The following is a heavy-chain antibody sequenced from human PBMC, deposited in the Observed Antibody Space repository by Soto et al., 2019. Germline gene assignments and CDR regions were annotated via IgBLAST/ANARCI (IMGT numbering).Heavy chain of an antibody. CDR2: ISAYNGNT. V-gene: IGHV1-18*01. Sequence: QVQLVQSGAEVKKPGASVKVSCKASGYTFTSYGISWVRQAPGQGLERMGWISAYNGNTNYAQKLQGRVTMTTDTSTSTAYMELRSLRSDDTAVYYCARDPSEIAAAGINWFDPWGQGTLVTVSS. J-gene: IGHJ5*02. CDR1: GYTFTSYG. D-gene: IGHD6-13*01. CDR3: ARDPSEIAAAGINWFDP.